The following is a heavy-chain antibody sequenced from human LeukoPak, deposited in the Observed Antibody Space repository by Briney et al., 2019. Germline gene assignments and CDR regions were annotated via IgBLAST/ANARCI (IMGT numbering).Heavy chain of an antibody. CDR2: ISSDGTIK. V-gene: IGHV3-30-3*01. CDR3: ARGSIGTPPPFEY. D-gene: IGHD2-15*01. CDR1: GFTFSSYA. Sequence: PGRSLRLSCAASGFTFSSYAIHWVRQAPGKGLDWVALISSDGTIKSYADSVKGRSTISRDSSTLYLQMDSLRTEDTAVYYCARGSIGTPPPFEYWGQGTLVTVSS. J-gene: IGHJ4*01.